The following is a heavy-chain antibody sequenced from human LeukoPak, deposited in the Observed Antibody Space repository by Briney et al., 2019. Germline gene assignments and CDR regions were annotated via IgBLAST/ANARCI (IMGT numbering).Heavy chain of an antibody. Sequence: GGSLRLSCAASGFTFDDYAMHWVRQAPGKGLVWVSRINSDGSSISYADSVKGRFTISRDNAKNTLYLQMNSLRVEDTAVYYCAITVTGGIDYWGQGTLVTVSS. V-gene: IGHV3-74*01. CDR2: INSDGSSI. J-gene: IGHJ4*02. CDR3: AITVTGGIDY. D-gene: IGHD4-17*01. CDR1: GFTFDDYA.